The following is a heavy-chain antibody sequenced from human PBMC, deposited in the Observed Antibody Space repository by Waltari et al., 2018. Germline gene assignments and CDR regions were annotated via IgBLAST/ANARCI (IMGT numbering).Heavy chain of an antibody. Sequence: QVQLQQSGPGLVKPSQTLSLTCAISGDSVSRNSAAWNWISPSPSRGLEWLGRTYYRSKWYNDYAVSVKSRITINTDTSKNQFSLQLNSVTPEDTAVYYCARGLDTAMVRYFDYWGQGTLVTVSS. D-gene: IGHD5-18*01. V-gene: IGHV6-1*01. CDR1: GDSVSRNSAA. J-gene: IGHJ4*02. CDR3: ARGLDTAMVRYFDY. CDR2: TYYRSKWYN.